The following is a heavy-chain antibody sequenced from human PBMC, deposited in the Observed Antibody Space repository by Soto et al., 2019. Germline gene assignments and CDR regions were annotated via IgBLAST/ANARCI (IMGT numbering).Heavy chain of an antibody. J-gene: IGHJ5*02. V-gene: IGHV4-39*07. CDR2: INHSGST. D-gene: IGHD6-13*01. CDR1: GGSISSSSYY. Sequence: SETLSLTCTVSGGSISSSSYYWGWIRQPPGKGLEWIGEINHSGSTNYNPSLKSRVTISVDTSKNQFSLKLSSVTAADTAVYYCAIGIAAAYWFDPWGQGTLVTVSS. CDR3: AIGIAAAYWFDP.